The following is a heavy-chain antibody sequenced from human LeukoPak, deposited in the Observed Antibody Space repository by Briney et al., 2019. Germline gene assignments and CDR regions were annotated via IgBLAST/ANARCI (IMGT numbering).Heavy chain of an antibody. CDR2: ISDSGTTK. J-gene: IGHJ4*02. Sequence: GGSQRLSCAASGFTFRSHEMNWVRQAPGKGLEWVSYISDSGTTKYYADSVEGRFTISRDNAKNSLYLQMNSLRDEDTAVYYCARHDDSGYYLFDYWGQGTLVTVSS. CDR1: GFTFRSHE. CDR3: ARHDDSGYYLFDY. D-gene: IGHD3-22*01. V-gene: IGHV3-48*03.